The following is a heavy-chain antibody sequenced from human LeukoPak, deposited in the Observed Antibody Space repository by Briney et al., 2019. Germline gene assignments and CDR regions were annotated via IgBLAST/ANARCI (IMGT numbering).Heavy chain of an antibody. J-gene: IGHJ3*02. Sequence: GGTLRLSCAASGFTFSSYGMSWVRQAPGKGLEWVSYISSSSSTIYYADSVKGRFTISRDNAKNSLYLQMNSLRAEDTAVYYCARDITQEGPDAFDIWGQGTMVTVSS. CDR1: GFTFSSYG. CDR3: ARDITQEGPDAFDI. CDR2: ISSSSSTI. V-gene: IGHV3-48*01.